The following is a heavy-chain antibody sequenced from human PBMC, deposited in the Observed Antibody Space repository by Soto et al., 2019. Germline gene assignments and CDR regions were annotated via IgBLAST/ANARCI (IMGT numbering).Heavy chain of an antibody. CDR1: GGTFSSYA. D-gene: IGHD2-2*01. V-gene: IGHV1-69*13. CDR2: IIPIFGTA. CDR3: ASSPAALHYYYYGMDV. J-gene: IGHJ6*02. Sequence: ASVKVSCKASGGTFSSYAISWVRQAPGQGREWMGGIIPIFGTANYAQKFQGRVTITADESTSTAYMELSSLRSEDTAVYYCASSPAALHYYYYGMDVWGQGTTVTVSS.